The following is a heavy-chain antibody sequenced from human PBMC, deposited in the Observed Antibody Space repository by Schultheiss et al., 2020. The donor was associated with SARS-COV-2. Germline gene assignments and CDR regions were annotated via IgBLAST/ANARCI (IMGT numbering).Heavy chain of an antibody. CDR3: ARTLPGKFDS. CDR2: INHSGST. J-gene: IGHJ4*02. V-gene: IGHV4-39*07. D-gene: IGHD2-2*01. Sequence: SETLSLTCTVSGGSISSSSYYWGWIRQPPGKGLEWIGEINHSGSTNYNPSLKSRVTISVDTSKNQFSLKLSSVTAADTAVYYCARTLPGKFDSWGQGALVTVSS. CDR1: GGSISSSSYY.